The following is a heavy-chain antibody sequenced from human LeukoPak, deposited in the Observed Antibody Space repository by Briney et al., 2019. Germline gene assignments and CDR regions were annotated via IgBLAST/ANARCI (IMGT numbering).Heavy chain of an antibody. Sequence: GGSLRLSCAASGFSFSSYAMSWVRQAPGKGLEWVSEISGSAGSTYYADSVKGRFTISRDNSKNTLYLQMNNLRAEDTAVYYCAKDTIGAIAAAGYDYWGQGTLVTVSS. J-gene: IGHJ4*02. V-gene: IGHV3-23*01. CDR1: GFSFSSYA. CDR3: AKDTIGAIAAAGYDY. CDR2: ISGSAGST. D-gene: IGHD6-13*01.